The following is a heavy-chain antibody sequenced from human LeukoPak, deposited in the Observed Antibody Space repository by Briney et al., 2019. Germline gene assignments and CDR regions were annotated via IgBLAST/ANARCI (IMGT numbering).Heavy chain of an antibody. CDR3: AKDSSSWYSSVYFGY. CDR1: GFAFSSYG. CDR2: ISYDGSNK. Sequence: GRSLRLSCAASGFAFSSYGMHWVRQAPGKGLEWVAVISYDGSNKYYADSVKGRFTISRDNSKNTLYLQMNSLRAEDTAVYYCAKDSSSWYSSVYFGYWGQGTLVTVSS. D-gene: IGHD6-13*01. J-gene: IGHJ4*02. V-gene: IGHV3-30*18.